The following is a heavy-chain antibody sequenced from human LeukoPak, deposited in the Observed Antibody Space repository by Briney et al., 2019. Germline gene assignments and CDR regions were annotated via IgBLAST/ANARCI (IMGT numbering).Heavy chain of an antibody. CDR1: GMTFSSFG. J-gene: IGHJ4*02. CDR3: ARGYSSSWLGYFDY. Sequence: GGSLRLSCAASGMTFSSFGMHWVRQAPGKGLEWVAFIWYDGSNKYYADSVKGRFTISRDTSKNTVYLQMNSLGTEDTAFYYCARGYSSSWLGYFDYWGQGTLVTVSS. CDR2: IWYDGSNK. D-gene: IGHD6-13*01. V-gene: IGHV3-30*02.